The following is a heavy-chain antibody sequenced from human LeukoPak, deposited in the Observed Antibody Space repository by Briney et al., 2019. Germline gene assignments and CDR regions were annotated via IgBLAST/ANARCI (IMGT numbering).Heavy chain of an antibody. Sequence: SGGSLRLSCAASGFTISSYGMHWVRQTPGQGLEWMGIINPSGGSTSYAQKFQGRVTMTRDTSTSTVYMELSSLRSEDTAVYYCASARDGYTHLDYWGQGTLVTVSS. CDR1: GFTISSYG. D-gene: IGHD5-24*01. V-gene: IGHV1-46*01. J-gene: IGHJ4*02. CDR2: INPSGGST. CDR3: ASARDGYTHLDY.